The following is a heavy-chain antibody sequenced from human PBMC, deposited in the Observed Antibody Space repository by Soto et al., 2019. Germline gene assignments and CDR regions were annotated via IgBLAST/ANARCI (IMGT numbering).Heavy chain of an antibody. D-gene: IGHD2-2*01. CDR1: GDSASSSSW. J-gene: IGHJ6*02. CDR3: VRSVPAATWQHSGMDV. V-gene: IGHV4-4*02. Sequence: TLSRARAVTGDSASSSSWWSWGRQATGEGLEWNGEVYDSGTFDYNPWVASRDSVSVDKSRNQLSLNLKSVTTADTAVYYCVRSVPAATWQHSGMDVWGQGTTVTVSS. CDR2: VYDSGTF.